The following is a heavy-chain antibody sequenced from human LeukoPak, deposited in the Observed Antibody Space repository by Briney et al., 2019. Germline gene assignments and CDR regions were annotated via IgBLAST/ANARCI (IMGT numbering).Heavy chain of an antibody. J-gene: IGHJ4*02. CDR3: ARDGQMSSGWYFHY. CDR1: GFTFSDYS. V-gene: IGHV3-48*01. Sequence: GGSLRLSCVASGFTFSDYSINWVRQAPGKGLEWVSYIGAGSTNIWYADSVKGRFTISRDDAQNSLYLQMNSLRADGAAVYYCARDGQMSSGWYFHYWGLGTLVSVSS. D-gene: IGHD6-19*01. CDR2: IGAGSTNI.